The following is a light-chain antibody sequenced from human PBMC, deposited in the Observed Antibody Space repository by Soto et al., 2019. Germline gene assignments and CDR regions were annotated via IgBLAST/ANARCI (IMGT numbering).Light chain of an antibody. V-gene: IGKV3-15*01. CDR2: DAS. J-gene: IGKJ1*01. CDR1: QSVNSN. CDR3: QQSNNWPKT. Sequence: EVVMTQSPATLSVCPGETATLSCRASQSVNSNLAWYQQKPGQAPRLLISDASTRAAGLPARFSGSGSGTEFTLTISSLRSEDFAVYFCQQSNNWPKTFGQGTKVDIK.